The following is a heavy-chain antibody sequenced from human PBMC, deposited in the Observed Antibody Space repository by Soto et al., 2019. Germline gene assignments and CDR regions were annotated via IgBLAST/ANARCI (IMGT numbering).Heavy chain of an antibody. J-gene: IGHJ4*02. D-gene: IGHD3-3*01. CDR2: FDPEDGET. CDR1: GYTLTELS. V-gene: IGHV1-24*01. Sequence: ASGKVSCKVSGYTLTELSMHWVRQAPGKGLEWMGGFDPEDGETIYAQKLQGRVTMTEDTATDTAYMELSSLRSEDTAVYYCATTHLNLWSGYPEIWGQGTLVTVSS. CDR3: ATTHLNLWSGYPEI.